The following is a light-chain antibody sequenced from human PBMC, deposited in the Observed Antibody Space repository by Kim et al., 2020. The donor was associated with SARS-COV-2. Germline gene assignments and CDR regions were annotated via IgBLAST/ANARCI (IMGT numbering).Light chain of an antibody. J-gene: IGLJ3*02. CDR3: FLSYSGARV. CDR2: DTN. CDR1: TGGVTSDHY. Sequence: PGGTVALTCRSSTGGVTSDHYPYWLQQKPGQAPRTLIYDTNNKHSWAPARFSGSLLGGKAALTLSAAQPEDEADYYCFLSYSGARVFGGGTQLTVL. V-gene: IGLV7-46*01.